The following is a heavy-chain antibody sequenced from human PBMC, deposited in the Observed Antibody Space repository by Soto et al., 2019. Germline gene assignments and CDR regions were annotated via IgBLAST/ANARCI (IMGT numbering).Heavy chain of an antibody. D-gene: IGHD6-19*01. CDR3: ARDSKVDSSGWYNDY. Sequence: LRLSCAASGFTFSDYYMSWIRQAPGKGLEWVSYISSSGSTIYYADSVKGRFTISRDNAKNSLYLQMNSLRAEDTAVYYCARDSKVDSSGWYNDYWGQGTLVTVSS. CDR2: ISSSGSTI. J-gene: IGHJ4*02. V-gene: IGHV3-11*01. CDR1: GFTFSDYY.